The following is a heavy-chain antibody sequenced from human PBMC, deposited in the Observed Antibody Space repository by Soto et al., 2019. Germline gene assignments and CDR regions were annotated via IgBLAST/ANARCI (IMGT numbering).Heavy chain of an antibody. V-gene: IGHV1-69*06. CDR3: ARWGGRSWSGDNCFDKPFDY. J-gene: IGHJ4*02. CDR2: IIPISGTA. Sequence: QVRLVQSGAEVKKPESSVKVSCKPSGGTFNSYAIHWVRQAPGQGLEWMGAIIPISGTANSAQKFQGRVTITADKSTSTVYMDLSSLRSDDTAVYYCARWGGRSWSGDNCFDKPFDYWGQGTLVTVSS. D-gene: IGHD2-15*01. CDR1: GGTFNSYA.